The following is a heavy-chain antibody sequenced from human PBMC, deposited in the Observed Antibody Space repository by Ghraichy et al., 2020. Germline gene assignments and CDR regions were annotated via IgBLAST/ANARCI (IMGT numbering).Heavy chain of an antibody. V-gene: IGHV4-59*01. CDR2: IYYSGST. CDR3: ARERSDTAMASKYNWFDP. Sequence: SETLSLTCTVSGGSISSYYWSWIRQPPGKGLEWIGYIYYSGSTNYNPSLKSRVTISVDTSKNQFSLKLSSVTAADTAVYYCARERSDTAMASKYNWFDPWGQGTLVTVSS. J-gene: IGHJ5*02. CDR1: GGSISSYY. D-gene: IGHD5-18*01.